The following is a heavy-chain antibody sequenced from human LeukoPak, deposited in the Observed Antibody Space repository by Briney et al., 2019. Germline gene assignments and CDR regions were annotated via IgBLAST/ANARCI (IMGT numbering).Heavy chain of an antibody. J-gene: IGHJ4*02. CDR1: GYSFTSYW. Sequence: GESLKISCKASGYSFTSYWIGWVRQLPGKGLEWMGVIYPGDSDTRYSPSFQGQVTISADKSFTTAYLQWSRLEASDTAMYFCARGGVDNRCFDYWGQGSLVTVSA. D-gene: IGHD1-14*01. CDR2: IYPGDSDT. CDR3: ARGGVDNRCFDY. V-gene: IGHV5-51*01.